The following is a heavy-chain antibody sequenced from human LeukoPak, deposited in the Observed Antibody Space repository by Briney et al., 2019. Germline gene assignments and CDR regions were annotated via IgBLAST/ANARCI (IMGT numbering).Heavy chain of an antibody. CDR2: INWNGGST. J-gene: IGHJ4*02. V-gene: IGHV3-20*04. CDR1: GFTFDDYG. CDR3: ARDSPNEGILWWSIDY. Sequence: GGSLRLSCAASGFTFDDYGMSWVRQAPGKGLEWVSGINWNGGSTGYADSVKGRFTISRDNAKNSLYLQMNSLRAEDTAVYYCARDSPNEGILWWSIDYWGQGTLVTASS. D-gene: IGHD2-21*01.